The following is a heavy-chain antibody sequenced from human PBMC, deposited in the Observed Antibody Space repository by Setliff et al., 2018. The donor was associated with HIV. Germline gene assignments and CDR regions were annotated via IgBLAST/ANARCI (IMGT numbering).Heavy chain of an antibody. J-gene: IGHJ5*02. CDR3: ARCETYSSSWYNWFDP. CDR1: GGSFSGYY. D-gene: IGHD6-13*01. CDR2: IYHSGST. Sequence: PSETLSLTCAVYGGSFSGYYWSWIRQPPGKGLEWIGSIYHSGSTYYNPSLKSRVTISVDTSKNQFSLKLSSVTAADTAVYYCARCETYSSSWYNWFDPWGQGTLVTVSS. V-gene: IGHV4-34*01.